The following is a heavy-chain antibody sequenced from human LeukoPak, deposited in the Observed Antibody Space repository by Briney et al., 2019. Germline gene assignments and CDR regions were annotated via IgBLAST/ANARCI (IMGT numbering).Heavy chain of an antibody. CDR3: ASLSRRYSYVAYYFDY. Sequence: SETLSLTCAVYGGSFSGYYWSWIRKPPGKGLEWIGEINHSGSTNYNPSLKSPVTISVDTSKNQFSLKLSSVTAADTAVYYCASLSRRYSYVAYYFDYWGQGTLVTVSS. CDR1: GGSFSGYY. D-gene: IGHD5-18*01. V-gene: IGHV4-34*01. J-gene: IGHJ4*02. CDR2: INHSGST.